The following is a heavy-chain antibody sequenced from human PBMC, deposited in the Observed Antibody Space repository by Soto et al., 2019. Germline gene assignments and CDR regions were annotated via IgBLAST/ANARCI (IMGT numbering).Heavy chain of an antibody. CDR1: GYTFTSYY. J-gene: IGHJ3*02. CDR3: ARAHYDSSGSGGAFEI. D-gene: IGHD3-22*01. CDR2: INPSGGST. V-gene: IGHV1-46*01. Sequence: ASVKVSCKASGYTFTSYYMHWVRQAPGQGLEWMGIINPSGGSTSYAQKFQGRVTMTRDTSTSTVYMELSSLGSEDTAVYYCARAHYDSSGSGGAFEIWGQGTMVTVSS.